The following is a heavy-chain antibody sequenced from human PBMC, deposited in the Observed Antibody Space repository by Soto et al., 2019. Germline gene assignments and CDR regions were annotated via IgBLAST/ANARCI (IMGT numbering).Heavy chain of an antibody. J-gene: IGHJ6*04. CDR1: GFTFSDYY. D-gene: IGHD1-26*01. CDR3: ARDGKDLGYYYYYYGMDV. CDR2: ISSSGSTI. Sequence: GGSLRLSCAASGFTFSDYYMSWIRQAPGKGLEWVSYISSSGSTIYYADSVKGRFTISRDNAKNSLYLQMNSLRAEDTAVYYCARDGKDLGYYYYYYGMDVWGKGTTVTVSS. V-gene: IGHV3-11*01.